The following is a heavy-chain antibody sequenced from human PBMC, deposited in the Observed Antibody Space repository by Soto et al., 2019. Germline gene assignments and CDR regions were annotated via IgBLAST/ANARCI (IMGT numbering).Heavy chain of an antibody. CDR1: GFTFTSSA. Sequence: ASVKVSCKASGFTFTSSAVQWVRQARGQRLEWIGWIVVGSGNTNYAQKFQERVTITRDVSTSTAYMELSSLRSEDTAVYYCAAVSTADYFDYWGQGTLVTVSS. J-gene: IGHJ4*02. CDR2: IVVGSGNT. V-gene: IGHV1-58*01. D-gene: IGHD2-2*01. CDR3: AAVSTADYFDY.